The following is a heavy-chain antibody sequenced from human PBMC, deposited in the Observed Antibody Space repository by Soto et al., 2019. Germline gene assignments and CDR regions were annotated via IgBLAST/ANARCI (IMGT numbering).Heavy chain of an antibody. J-gene: IGHJ1*01. Sequence: EVQLLQSGGGLAQPGTSLRLSCAASGFTFKYYAMTWVRQAPGKGLEWVSTISGSGDKTDYADSVKGHFRVSIDNAKDTLYFQMESLSADDGALYYCARESKEYGVQGFQDWGQGTLVIVSS. CDR2: ISGSGDKT. CDR1: GFTFKYYA. D-gene: IGHD6-6*01. CDR3: ARESKEYGVQGFQD. V-gene: IGHV3-23*01.